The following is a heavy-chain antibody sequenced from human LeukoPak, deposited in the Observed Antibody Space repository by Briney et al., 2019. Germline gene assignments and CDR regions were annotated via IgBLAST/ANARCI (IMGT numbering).Heavy chain of an antibody. J-gene: IGHJ6*03. Sequence: GGSLRLSCAASGFTFSSYAMSWVRQAPGKGLEWVSAISGSGGSTYYADSVKGRFTISRDNSKNTLYLQMNSLRAEDTAVYYCAKDRSITIFGDPMDVWGKGTTVTVSS. CDR1: GFTFSSYA. CDR2: ISGSGGST. D-gene: IGHD3-3*01. CDR3: AKDRSITIFGDPMDV. V-gene: IGHV3-23*01.